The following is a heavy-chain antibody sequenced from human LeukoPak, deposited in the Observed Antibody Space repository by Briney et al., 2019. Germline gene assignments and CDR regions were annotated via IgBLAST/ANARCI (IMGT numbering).Heavy chain of an antibody. CDR2: INPSGGST. Sequence: ASVKVSCKASGYTFTSYYMHWVRQAPGQGLEWMGIINPSGGSTSYAQKFQGRVTMTRDTSTSTVYMELSSLRSEDTAVYYCARSGFDPADAAMVRAFDIWGQGTMVTVSS. CDR1: GYTFTSYY. CDR3: ARSGFDPADAAMVRAFDI. V-gene: IGHV1-46*01. J-gene: IGHJ3*02. D-gene: IGHD3-10*01.